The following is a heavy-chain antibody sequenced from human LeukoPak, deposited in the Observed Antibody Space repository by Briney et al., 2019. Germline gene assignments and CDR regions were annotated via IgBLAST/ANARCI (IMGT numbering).Heavy chain of an antibody. D-gene: IGHD3-10*01. CDR3: ARRGVRGVNGGDY. J-gene: IGHJ4*02. Sequence: GGSLRLSCAASGFTVSSNYMSWVRQAPGKGLEWVSVIYSGGSTYYADSVKGRFTISRDNSKNTLYLQMNSLRAEDTAVYYCARRGVRGVNGGDYWGQGTLVTVSS. CDR1: GFTVSSNY. V-gene: IGHV3-53*01. CDR2: IYSGGST.